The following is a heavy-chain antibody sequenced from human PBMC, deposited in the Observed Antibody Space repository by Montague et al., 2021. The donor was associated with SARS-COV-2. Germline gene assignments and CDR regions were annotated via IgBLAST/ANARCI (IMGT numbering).Heavy chain of an antibody. CDR3: AGGYGSGSYSS. D-gene: IGHD3-10*01. V-gene: IGHV4-61*01. CDR2: ISYSGST. CDR1: GASVRSGNSY. Sequence: SETLSLTCTVSGASVRSGNSYWNWIRQPPGKGLEWIGYISYSGSTNYSPSLESRVTMSVDTSRKQFSLKLTSVTAADTAVYYCAGGYGSGSYSSWGQGTLVTVSS. J-gene: IGHJ4*02.